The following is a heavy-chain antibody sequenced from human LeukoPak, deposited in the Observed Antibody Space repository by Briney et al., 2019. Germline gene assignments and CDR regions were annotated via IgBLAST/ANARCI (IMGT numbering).Heavy chain of an antibody. CDR2: ISAYNGNT. J-gene: IGHJ4*02. Sequence: GASVKVSCKASGYTFTSYGISWVRQAPGQGLEWMGWISAYNGNTNYAQKLQGRVTMTTDTSTSTAYMELRSLRSDDTAVYYCARVVFRVPQYCSSTSCSAFDYWGQGTLVTVSS. CDR1: GYTFTSYG. V-gene: IGHV1-18*01. CDR3: ARVVFRVPQYCSSTSCSAFDY. D-gene: IGHD2-2*01.